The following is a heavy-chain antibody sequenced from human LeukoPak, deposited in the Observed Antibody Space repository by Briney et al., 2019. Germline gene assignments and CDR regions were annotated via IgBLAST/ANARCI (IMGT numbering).Heavy chain of an antibody. CDR2: ITSGFTP. Sequence: PGGSLSLSCAASGLTFSDYAMSWFPQAPGKGLEGVSGITSGFTPHYTDSVKGRFTISRDNSKNTFHLQLNSLRGENTAVYYCAKDYSESRVADVFFEYWGQGTLVTVSS. V-gene: IGHV3-23*01. CDR1: GLTFSDYA. D-gene: IGHD2-15*01. CDR3: AKDYSESRVADVFFEY. J-gene: IGHJ4*02.